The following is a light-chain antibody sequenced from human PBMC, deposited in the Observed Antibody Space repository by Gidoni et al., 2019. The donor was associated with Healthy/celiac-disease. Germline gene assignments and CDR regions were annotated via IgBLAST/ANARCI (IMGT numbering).Light chain of an antibody. V-gene: IGKV3-15*01. Sequence: EIVMTQSLATLSVSQGERATLPCRASQRVSSNLAWYQQKPGQAPRLLIYGASTRATGIPARFSGSGSGTEFTLTISSLQSEDFAVYYCQQYNNWLLTFGGXTKVEIK. J-gene: IGKJ4*01. CDR2: GAS. CDR3: QQYNNWLLT. CDR1: QRVSSN.